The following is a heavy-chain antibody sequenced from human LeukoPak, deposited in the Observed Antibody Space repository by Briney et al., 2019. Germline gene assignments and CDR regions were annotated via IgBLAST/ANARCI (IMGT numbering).Heavy chain of an antibody. J-gene: IGHJ5*02. V-gene: IGHV4-39*07. CDR2: IYYSGNT. CDR3: ARRPLLGYCSGGSCYSGYNWFDP. Sequence: SETLSLTCSVSGGSLSSSSYYWGWIRQPPGKGLEWIGSIYYSGNTYYNASLKSRVTISVDTSKNQFSLKLSSVTAADTAVYYCARRPLLGYCSGGSCYSGYNWFDPWGQGTLVTVSS. D-gene: IGHD2-15*01. CDR1: GGSLSSSSYY.